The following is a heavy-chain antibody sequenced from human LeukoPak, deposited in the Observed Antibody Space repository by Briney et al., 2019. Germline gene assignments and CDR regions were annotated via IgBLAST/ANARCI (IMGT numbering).Heavy chain of an antibody. CDR3: ARGPRGFDP. J-gene: IGHJ5*02. Sequence: PGGSLRLSCEASGFTVSSNDMSWVRHAPGKGLEWVSLIYSGGSTDYAHSVKGRFTISRDNSKNTLYLQMNSLRAEDTAVYYCARGPRGFDPWGQGTLVTVSS. V-gene: IGHV3-53*01. CDR2: IYSGGST. CDR1: GFTVSSND.